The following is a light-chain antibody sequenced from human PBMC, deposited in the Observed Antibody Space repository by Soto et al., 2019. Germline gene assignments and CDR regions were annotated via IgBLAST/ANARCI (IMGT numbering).Light chain of an antibody. CDR2: EGS. CDR1: SSDVGSYNL. J-gene: IGLJ2*01. CDR3: CSYAGSSTLVV. V-gene: IGLV2-23*01. Sequence: QSALTQPASVSGSPGQSITISCTGTSSDVGSYNLVSWYQQHPGKAPKLMIYEGSKRPSGVSNRFSGSKSGNTASLTISGLQADDEAYYYCCSYAGSSTLVVFGGGTKLTVL.